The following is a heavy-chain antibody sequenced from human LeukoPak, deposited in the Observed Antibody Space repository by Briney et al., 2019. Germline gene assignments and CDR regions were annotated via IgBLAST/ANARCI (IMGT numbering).Heavy chain of an antibody. CDR1: GVSISGNNYY. D-gene: IGHD6-13*01. Sequence: SETLSLTCTVSGVSISGNNYYWGWIRQPPGKGLELIGTIHYSGNTHYNSSLKGRVTISVDTSKNQFSLKLSPVTAADTAVYYCMRQPSAAASNFYYGLDVWGQGTTVTVSS. V-gene: IGHV4-39*01. CDR2: IHYSGNT. J-gene: IGHJ6*02. CDR3: MRQPSAAASNFYYGLDV.